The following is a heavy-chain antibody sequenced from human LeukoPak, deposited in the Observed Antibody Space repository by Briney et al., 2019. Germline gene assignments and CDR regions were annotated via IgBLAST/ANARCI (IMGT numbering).Heavy chain of an antibody. CDR1: GFTFSSYA. V-gene: IGHV3-23*01. Sequence: GGSLRLSCAASGFTFSSYAMSWVRQAPGKGLEWVSAISGSGGSTYYADSVKGRFTISRDNSKNTPYLQMNSLRAEDTAVYYCAKDWVGYSYGFDYWGQGTLATVSS. J-gene: IGHJ4*02. D-gene: IGHD5-18*01. CDR2: ISGSGGST. CDR3: AKDWVGYSYGFDY.